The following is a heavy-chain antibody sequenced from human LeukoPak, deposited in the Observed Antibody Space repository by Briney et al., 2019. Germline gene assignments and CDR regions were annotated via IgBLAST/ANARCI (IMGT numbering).Heavy chain of an antibody. CDR2: INPGRGGP. CDR1: GYTFTGYY. V-gene: IGHV1-2*02. D-gene: IGHD3-3*01. Sequence: ASVKVSCKASGYTFTGYYMHWVRQALGQGLEWMGWINPGRGGPMYAQKYQGRVTMTWDTSISTTYMELRGLRSDDTAVYYCARGGNSVFGVVDYWGQGTLVTVSS. J-gene: IGHJ4*02. CDR3: ARGGNSVFGVVDY.